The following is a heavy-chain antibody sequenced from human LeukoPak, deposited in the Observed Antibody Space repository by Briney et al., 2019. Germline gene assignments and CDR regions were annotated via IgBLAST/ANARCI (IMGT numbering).Heavy chain of an antibody. V-gene: IGHV1-8*02. CDR2: MNPNSGNT. CDR1: GGTFSSYA. Sequence: AAVKVSCKASGGTFSSYAISWVRQAPGQGLEWMGWMNPNSGNTRYAQKFQGRVTMTRNTSISTAYMELSSLRSEDTAVYYCARVAAAGTPAYAEYFQHWGQGTLVTVSS. CDR3: ARVAAAGTPAYAEYFQH. D-gene: IGHD6-13*01. J-gene: IGHJ1*01.